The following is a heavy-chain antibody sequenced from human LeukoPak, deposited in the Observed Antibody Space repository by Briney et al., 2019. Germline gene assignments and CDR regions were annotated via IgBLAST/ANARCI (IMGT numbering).Heavy chain of an antibody. V-gene: IGHV4-59*12. Sequence: SETLSLTCTVSGDSISSYYWTWIRQPPGKGLEWIGYIYYSGSTNYNPSLKSRVTISVDTSKKQFSLKLSSVTAADTAVYYCAREKIGYYDSSGRGWFDPWGQGTLVTVSS. CDR2: IYYSGST. CDR1: GDSISSYY. D-gene: IGHD3-22*01. J-gene: IGHJ5*02. CDR3: AREKIGYYDSSGRGWFDP.